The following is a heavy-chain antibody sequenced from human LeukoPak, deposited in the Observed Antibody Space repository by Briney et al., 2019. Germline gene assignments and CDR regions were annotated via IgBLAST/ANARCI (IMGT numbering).Heavy chain of an antibody. CDR1: GGSIGSSSYY. J-gene: IGHJ3*02. CDR3: ARATERQLLGAFDI. V-gene: IGHV4-39*07. D-gene: IGHD1-1*01. Sequence: SETLSLTCTVSGGSIGSSSYYWGWIRQPPGKGLNWIGSIYYSGSTYYNPSLKSRVTISVDTSKNQFSLKLSSVTAADTAVYYCARATERQLLGAFDIWGQGTMVTVSS. CDR2: IYYSGST.